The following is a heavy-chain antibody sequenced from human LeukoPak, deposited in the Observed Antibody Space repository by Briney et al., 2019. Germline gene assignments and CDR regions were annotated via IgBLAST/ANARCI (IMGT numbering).Heavy chain of an antibody. J-gene: IGHJ4*02. Sequence: GGSLRLSCAASGFTVSSNYMSWVRQAPGKGLEWVSVIYSGGSTYYADSVKGRFTTSRDNSKNTLYLQMNSLRAEDTAVYYCARGSYDSSGYLGYWGQGTLVTVSS. V-gene: IGHV3-53*01. CDR3: ARGSYDSSGYLGY. CDR2: IYSGGST. CDR1: GFTVSSNY. D-gene: IGHD3-22*01.